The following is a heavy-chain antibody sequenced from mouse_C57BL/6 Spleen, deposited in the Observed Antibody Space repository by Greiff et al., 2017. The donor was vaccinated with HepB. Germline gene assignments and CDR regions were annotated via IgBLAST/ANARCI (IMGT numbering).Heavy chain of an antibody. V-gene: IGHV2-3*01. D-gene: IGHD2-2*01. J-gene: IGHJ4*01. CDR1: GFSLTSYG. CDR3: AEGGYPAMDY. Sequence: VKVVESGPGLVAPSQSLSITCTVSGFSLTSYGVSWVRQPPGKGLEWLGVIWGDGSTNYHSALISRLSISKDNSNSHVFLKLNSLQTDDTATGYCAEGGYPAMDYWGQGTSVTVSS. CDR2: IWGDGST.